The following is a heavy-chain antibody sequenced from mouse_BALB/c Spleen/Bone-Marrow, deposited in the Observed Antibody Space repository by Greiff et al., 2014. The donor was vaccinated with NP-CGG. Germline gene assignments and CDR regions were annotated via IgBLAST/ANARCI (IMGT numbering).Heavy chain of an antibody. CDR3: TSLRLPY. CDR1: GYTFTSYW. CDR2: IYPGSGST. V-gene: IGHV1S22*01. D-gene: IGHD1-2*01. J-gene: IGHJ3*01. Sequence: GSELVRPGASVKLSCKASGYTFTSYWMHWVKQRPGQGLEWIGNIYPGSGSTNYDEKSKSKATLTVDTSSSTAYMQLSSLTSEDSAVYYCTSLRLPYWGQGTLVTVSA.